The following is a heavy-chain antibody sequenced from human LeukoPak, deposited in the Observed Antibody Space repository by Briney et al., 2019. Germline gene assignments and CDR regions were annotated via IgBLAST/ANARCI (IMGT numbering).Heavy chain of an antibody. D-gene: IGHD3-22*01. CDR3: ARADYYDSSGYYYYYYYMDV. Sequence: SETLSLTCTVSGYSISSGYYWGWIRQPPGKGLEWIGSIYHSGSTYYNPSLKSRVTISVDTSKNQFSLKLSSVTAADTAVYYCARADYYDSSGYYYYYYYMDVWGKGTTVTVSS. V-gene: IGHV4-38-2*02. CDR2: IYHSGST. J-gene: IGHJ6*03. CDR1: GYSISSGYY.